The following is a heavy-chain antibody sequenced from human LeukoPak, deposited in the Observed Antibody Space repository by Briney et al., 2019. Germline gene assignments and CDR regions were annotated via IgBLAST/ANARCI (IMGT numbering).Heavy chain of an antibody. CDR1: GSLFTSYW. J-gene: IGHJ6*04. V-gene: IGHV5-51*01. CDR3: ARLSRAVLTYGMDV. CDR2: IYPGDSDT. D-gene: IGHD6-19*01. Sequence: GASLQISWKGAGSLFTSYWIAGGRQLPGKGLEWMGIIYPGDSDTRYSPSFQGQVTISADKSISTAYLQWSSLKASDTAMYYCARLSRAVLTYGMDVWGKGTTVTVSS.